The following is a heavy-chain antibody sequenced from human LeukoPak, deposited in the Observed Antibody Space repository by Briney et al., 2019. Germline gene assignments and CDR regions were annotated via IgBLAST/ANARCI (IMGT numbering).Heavy chain of an antibody. V-gene: IGHV3-21*01. CDR2: IISSSSYI. CDR1: GFTFSSYS. D-gene: IGHD2-2*01. CDR3: ARTRAPSNGRVLYYIDV. Sequence: GGSLSLSCAASGFTFSSYSMNWVRQAPGKGLEWVSSIISSSSYIYYADSVKGRFTISRDNAKNSLYLQMNSLRAEDTAVYYCARTRAPSNGRVLYYIDVSGKGTTVTVSS. J-gene: IGHJ6*03.